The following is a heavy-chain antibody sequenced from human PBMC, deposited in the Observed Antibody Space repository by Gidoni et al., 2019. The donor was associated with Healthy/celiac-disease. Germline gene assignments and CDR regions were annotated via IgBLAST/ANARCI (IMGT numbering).Heavy chain of an antibody. CDR3: ARGTSVAGTRNWFDP. CDR2: INHSGST. J-gene: IGHJ5*02. Sequence: QVQLQQWGAGLLKPSETLSLTCAVYGGSFSGYYWSWIRQPPGKGLEWIGEINHSGSTNYNPSLKSRVTISVDTYKNQFSLKLSSVTAADTAVYYCARGTSVAGTRNWFDPWGQGTLVTVSS. CDR1: GGSFSGYY. V-gene: IGHV4-34*01. D-gene: IGHD6-19*01.